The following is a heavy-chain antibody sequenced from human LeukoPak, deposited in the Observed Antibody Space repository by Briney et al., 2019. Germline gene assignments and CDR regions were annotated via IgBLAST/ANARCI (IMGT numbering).Heavy chain of an antibody. CDR2: IKSKTDGGTT. CDR3: TTRVVPAAISDDY. J-gene: IGHJ4*02. CDR1: GFTFSNAW. D-gene: IGHD2-2*01. Sequence: KSGGSLRLSCAASGFTFSNAWMSWVRQAPGKGLEWVGRIKSKTDGGTTDYAAPVKGRFTISRDDSKNTLYLQMNSLKTEDTAVYYCTTRVVPAAISDDYWGQGTLVTVSS. V-gene: IGHV3-15*01.